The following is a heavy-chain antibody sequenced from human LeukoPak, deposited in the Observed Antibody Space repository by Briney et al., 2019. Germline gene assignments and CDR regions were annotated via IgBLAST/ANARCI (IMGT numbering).Heavy chain of an antibody. J-gene: IGHJ3*02. D-gene: IGHD6-13*01. Sequence: ASVKVSCKASGYTFTGYYMHWVRQAPGQGLEWMGWINPNSGGTNYAQKFQGRVTMTRDTSISTAYMELSRLRSDDTAVYYCARGFLTLVVPGDAFDIWGQGTMVTVSS. CDR2: INPNSGGT. CDR1: GYTFTGYY. V-gene: IGHV1-2*02. CDR3: ARGFLTLVVPGDAFDI.